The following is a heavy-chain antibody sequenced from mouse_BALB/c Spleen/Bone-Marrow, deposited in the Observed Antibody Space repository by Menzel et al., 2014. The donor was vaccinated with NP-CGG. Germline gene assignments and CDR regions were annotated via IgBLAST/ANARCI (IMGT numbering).Heavy chain of an antibody. V-gene: IGHV5-9-4*01. CDR2: ISRGGSYN. CDR3: ASGDVYFAY. CDR1: GFTFSSYV. J-gene: IGHJ3*01. Sequence: EVMLVESGGGLVKPGGSLKLSCAASGFTFSSYVMTWVRQSPDKRLEWVAEISRGGSYNYYPDTVTGRFTISRDIAKNTLYLEVSSLRSEDTAMYYCASGDVYFAYWGQGTLVTVSA.